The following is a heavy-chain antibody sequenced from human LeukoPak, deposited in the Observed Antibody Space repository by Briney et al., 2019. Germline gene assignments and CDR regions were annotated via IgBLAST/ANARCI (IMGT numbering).Heavy chain of an antibody. Sequence: SETLSLTCTVSGGSISSDYWSWIRQPPGKGLEWIGYIHSSGNTNYNPSLKSRVSMSSDTSKNQFSLKLNSVTPADTAVYYCARGSVTWDYWGQGTLVTVSS. J-gene: IGHJ4*02. CDR2: IHSSGNT. CDR1: GGSISSDY. CDR3: ARGSVTWDY. D-gene: IGHD4-17*01. V-gene: IGHV4-59*01.